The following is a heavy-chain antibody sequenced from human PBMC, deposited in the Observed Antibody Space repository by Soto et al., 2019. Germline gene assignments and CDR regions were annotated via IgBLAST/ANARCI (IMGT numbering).Heavy chain of an antibody. V-gene: IGHV3-30*18. Sequence: QVQLVESGGGVVQPGRSLRLSCAASGFTFSSYGMHWVRQAPGKGLEWVAVISYDGSNKYYADPVKGRFTISRDNSKNTLYLQMNSLRAEDTAVYYCAKDFSGTNWFDPWGQGTLVTVSS. J-gene: IGHJ5*02. CDR1: GFTFSSYG. D-gene: IGHD2-15*01. CDR3: AKDFSGTNWFDP. CDR2: ISYDGSNK.